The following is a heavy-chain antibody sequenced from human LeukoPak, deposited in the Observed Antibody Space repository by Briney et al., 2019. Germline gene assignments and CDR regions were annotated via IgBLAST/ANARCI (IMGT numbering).Heavy chain of an antibody. Sequence: SETLSLTCTVSGGSISSYYWSWIRQPPGKELEWIGFIYYSGSTNYKPSLKSRVTISVNTSNNQFILQLSSVTGADTVLYCWARATESHSWRTRCYSYYIDVLGKG. D-gene: IGHD6-13*01. CDR2: IYYSGST. V-gene: IGHV4-59*01. J-gene: IGHJ6*03. CDR3: ARATESHSWRTRCYSYYIDV. CDR1: GGSISSYY.